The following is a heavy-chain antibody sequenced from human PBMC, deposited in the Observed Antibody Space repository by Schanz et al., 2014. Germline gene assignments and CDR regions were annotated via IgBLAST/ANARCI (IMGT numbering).Heavy chain of an antibody. CDR1: GLTFTSAW. J-gene: IGHJ4*02. CDR3: ARGGSGSHYRLDY. Sequence: EVQLAESGGGLVQPGGSLRLSCATSGLTFTSAWMSWVRQAPGKGLEWVSYISGSSRTIYYADSMKGRFTVSRDNAENALYLQMNSLRAEDTGLYFCARGGSGSHYRLDYWGQGTLVTVSS. CDR2: ISGSSRTI. V-gene: IGHV3-48*01. D-gene: IGHD1-26*01.